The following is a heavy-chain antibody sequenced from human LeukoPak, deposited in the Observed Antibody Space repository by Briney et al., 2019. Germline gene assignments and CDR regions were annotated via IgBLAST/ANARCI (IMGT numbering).Heavy chain of an antibody. V-gene: IGHV1-24*01. D-gene: IGHD3-9*01. Sequence: ASVKVSCKVSGYTLTELSMHWVRQAPGKGLEWMGGFDPEDGETIYAQRFQGRVTMTEDTSKDTAYMELSSLRSEDTAVYYCATATILTGYYFNFDYWGQGTLVTVSS. J-gene: IGHJ4*02. CDR3: ATATILTGYYFNFDY. CDR2: FDPEDGET. CDR1: GYTLTELS.